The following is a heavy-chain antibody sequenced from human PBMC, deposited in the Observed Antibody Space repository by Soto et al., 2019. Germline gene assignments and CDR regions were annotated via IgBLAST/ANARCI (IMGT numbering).Heavy chain of an antibody. Sequence: PGGSLRLSCAASGFTFSSYSMNWVRQAPGKGLEWVSYISSGSYIIYYADSVKGRFTISRDNAKNSLYLQMSSLRAEDTAVYYCAKVRSSGWPLDYWGQGALVTVSS. CDR2: ISSGSYII. J-gene: IGHJ4*02. V-gene: IGHV3-48*01. D-gene: IGHD6-19*01. CDR3: AKVRSSGWPLDY. CDR1: GFTFSSYS.